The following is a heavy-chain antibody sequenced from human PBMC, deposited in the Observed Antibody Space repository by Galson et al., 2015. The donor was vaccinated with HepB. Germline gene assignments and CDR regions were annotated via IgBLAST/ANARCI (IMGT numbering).Heavy chain of an antibody. J-gene: IGHJ3*01. D-gene: IGHD7-27*01. V-gene: IGHV1-24*01. Sequence: SVKVSCKVAGYPLTDLSMHWVRQAPGKGLEWMGGFAPEGGETVSAQRFQGRLIMTEDTSTDTVYMEMSSLTSDDTGVYYCATPLGWKASSLWGQGTVVT. CDR1: GYPLTDLS. CDR3: ATPLGWKASSL. CDR2: FAPEGGET.